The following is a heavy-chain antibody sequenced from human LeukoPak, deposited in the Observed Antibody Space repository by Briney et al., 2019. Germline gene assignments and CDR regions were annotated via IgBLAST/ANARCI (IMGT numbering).Heavy chain of an antibody. CDR2: ISGSGGST. CDR1: GFTFSSYA. V-gene: IGHV3-23*01. J-gene: IGHJ4*02. D-gene: IGHD6-25*01. Sequence: PGGSLRLSCAASGFTFSSYAMSWVRQAPGKGLECVSAISGSGGSTYYADSVKGRFTISRDNSKNTLYLQMNSLRAEDTAVYYCANFVAAADPFDYWGQGTLVTVSS. CDR3: ANFVAAADPFDY.